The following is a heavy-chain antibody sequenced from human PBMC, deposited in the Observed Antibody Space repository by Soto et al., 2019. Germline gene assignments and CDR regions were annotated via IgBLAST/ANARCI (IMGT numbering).Heavy chain of an antibody. J-gene: IGHJ4*02. V-gene: IGHV3-33*01. CDR3: GRDGDTSSHYGISDH. Sequence: QVQLVESGGDVVQSGRSLRLSCAASGFTFNYYGIHWVRQAPGKGLEWVAVLWAGGSQQYYADSVKGRFIVSRDTSKNTHYLQMNTLRGEDTAGYYWGRDGDTSSHYGISDHWGPGTLVTVSS. CDR1: GFTFNYYG. D-gene: IGHD3-22*01. CDR2: LWAGGSQQ.